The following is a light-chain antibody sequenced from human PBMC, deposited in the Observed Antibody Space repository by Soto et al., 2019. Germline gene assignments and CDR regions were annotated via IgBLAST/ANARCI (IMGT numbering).Light chain of an antibody. CDR2: KAS. CDR3: QHYNTYWT. J-gene: IGKJ1*01. Sequence: DIQMTQSPSTLSASVGDRLTITCRASQSINNYLAWYQQKPGKAPKLLIYKASSLESGVPSRFSGGGSGTEFTLTISSLQPDDFATYYCQHYNTYWTFGQGTKVEIK. CDR1: QSINNY. V-gene: IGKV1-5*03.